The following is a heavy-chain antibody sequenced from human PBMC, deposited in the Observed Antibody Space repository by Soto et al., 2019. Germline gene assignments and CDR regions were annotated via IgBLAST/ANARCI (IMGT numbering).Heavy chain of an antibody. CDR1: GGSGNSSNYY. CDR3: ARQQYGSRRELDY. J-gene: IGHJ4*02. V-gene: IGHV4-39*01. Sequence: QLQESGPGLVKPSETLSLTCIVSGGSGNSSNYYRAWIRQPPGKGLEWIGSIYCSGSTFSAPSLRSRLTISQDTSKNHFSLRVTSVTAADTALYYCARQQYGSRRELDYWGQGTLVTVSS. CDR2: IYCSGST. D-gene: IGHD1-1*01.